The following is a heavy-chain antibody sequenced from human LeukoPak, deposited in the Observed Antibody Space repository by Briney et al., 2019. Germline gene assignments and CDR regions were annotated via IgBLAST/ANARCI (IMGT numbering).Heavy chain of an antibody. CDR3: AKGGELRFLEWLCHFDY. V-gene: IGHV3-23*01. CDR2: ISGSGGST. D-gene: IGHD3-3*01. J-gene: IGHJ4*02. CDR1: GFTFSSYA. Sequence: GGSLRLSCAASGFTFSSYAMSWVRQAPGKGLEWVSGISGSGGSTYYADSVKGRFTISRDNSKNTLYLQMNSLRAEDTAVYYCAKGGELRFLEWLCHFDYWGQGTLVTVSS.